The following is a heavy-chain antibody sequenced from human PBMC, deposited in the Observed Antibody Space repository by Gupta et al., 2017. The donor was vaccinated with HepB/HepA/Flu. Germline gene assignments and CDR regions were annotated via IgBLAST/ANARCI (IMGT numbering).Heavy chain of an antibody. V-gene: IGHV3-23*01. CDR1: GFTFSSYA. CDR3: AKGADYGSGSYLPLFDY. J-gene: IGHJ4*02. D-gene: IGHD3-10*01. CDR2: MSGIGGST. Sequence: EVQLLESGGGLVQPGGSLRLSCAASGFTFSSYAMSWVRQAPGKGLEWVAVMSGIGGSTYYADSVKGRFTISRDNSKNKLYLQMNSLRAEDTAVYYCAKGADYGSGSYLPLFDYWGQGTLVTVSS.